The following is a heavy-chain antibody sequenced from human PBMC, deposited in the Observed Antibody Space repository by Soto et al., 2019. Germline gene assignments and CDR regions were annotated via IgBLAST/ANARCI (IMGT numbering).Heavy chain of an antibody. CDR2: INPNSGGT. CDR3: ARRGVEMATPFDY. V-gene: IGHV1-2*02. CDR1: GYTFTGYY. D-gene: IGHD5-12*01. Sequence: ASVKVSCKASGYTFTGYYMHWVRQAPGQGLEWMGWINPNSGGTNYAQKFQGRVTMTRDTSISTAYMELSRLRSDDTAVYYCARRGVEMATPFDYWGQGTLVTAPQ. J-gene: IGHJ4*02.